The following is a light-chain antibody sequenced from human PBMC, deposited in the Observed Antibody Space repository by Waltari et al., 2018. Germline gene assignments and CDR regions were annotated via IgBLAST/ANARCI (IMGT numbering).Light chain of an antibody. CDR2: KAS. J-gene: IGKJ4*01. V-gene: IGKV1-5*03. CDR1: QSIGSW. Sequence: IQMTHSPSTLSAFLAYRVTITCRASQSIGSWFAWYRQKLGKAPKLLIYKASIFETWVPSRFSGSGSGTEFNLTIRRLQHDDFATYYCQQYNNYSPLTFGAGTKVEIK. CDR3: QQYNNYSPLT.